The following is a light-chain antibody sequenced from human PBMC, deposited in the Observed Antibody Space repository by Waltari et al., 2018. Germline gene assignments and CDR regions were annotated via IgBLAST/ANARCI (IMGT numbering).Light chain of an antibody. J-gene: IGKJ1*01. V-gene: IGKV3-20*01. CDR1: QSVSRA. CDR2: GAS. Sequence: EIVLTQSPGTLSLSLGERATLSCRASQSVSRALTWYQQKPGQSPRLRIYGASTRAPGIPDRFRGRGSGTDFSLTISRLEPDDFAVYYCQHYLRLPVTFGQGTTVEV. CDR3: QHYLRLPVT.